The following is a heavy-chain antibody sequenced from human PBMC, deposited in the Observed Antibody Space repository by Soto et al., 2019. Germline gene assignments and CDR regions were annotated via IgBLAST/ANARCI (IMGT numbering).Heavy chain of an antibody. CDR3: ASQCDDYVYDY. Sequence: PSQNRCLTCAVSGGSISSGGYYWSWIRQPPGKVLEWIVYIYYSGSTNYNPSLKSRVTISLDTSNNQFSLKLSSVTAADRAVYYCASQCDDYVYDYSGQRTLVIVSS. CDR1: GGSISSGGYY. J-gene: IGHJ4*02. V-gene: IGHV4-61*08. CDR2: IYYSGST. D-gene: IGHD3-10*02.